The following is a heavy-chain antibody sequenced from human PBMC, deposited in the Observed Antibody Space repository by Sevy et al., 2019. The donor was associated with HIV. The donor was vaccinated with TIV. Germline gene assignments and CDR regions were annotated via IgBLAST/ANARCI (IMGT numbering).Heavy chain of an antibody. CDR2: IWYDGSNK. J-gene: IGHJ6*02. V-gene: IGHV3-33*01. Sequence: GGSLRLSCVASGFTFSSYGMHWVRQAPGKGLEWVAVIWYDGSNKYYADSVKGRFTISRDNSKNTLYLQMNSLRAEDTAVYYCARGRRYCSSTSCSRYYYYGMDVWGQGTTVTVSS. D-gene: IGHD2-2*01. CDR3: ARGRRYCSSTSCSRYYYYGMDV. CDR1: GFTFSSYG.